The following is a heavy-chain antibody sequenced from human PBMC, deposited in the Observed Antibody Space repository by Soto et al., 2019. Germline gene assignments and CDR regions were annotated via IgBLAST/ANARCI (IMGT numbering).Heavy chain of an antibody. CDR1: GFTFSTYW. V-gene: IGHV3-74*01. CDR2: INNDGSDT. J-gene: IGHJ4*02. Sequence: GSLRLSCAASGFTFSTYWMHWVRQAPGKGPVWVSRINNDGSDTNYADSVKGRFTISRDNAKNTLYLQMSGLRAEDTAVYYCARHSSRWYPVYCGKGTLLTGSS. D-gene: IGHD6-13*01. CDR3: ARHSSRWYPVY.